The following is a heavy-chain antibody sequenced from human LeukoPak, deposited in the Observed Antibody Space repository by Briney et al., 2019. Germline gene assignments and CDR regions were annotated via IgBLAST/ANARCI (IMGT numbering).Heavy chain of an antibody. D-gene: IGHD2-21*02. CDR1: GGSINNYS. CDR2: MYYRGSS. V-gene: IGHV4-59*01. J-gene: IGHJ5*02. CDR3: ARGDSEDSKWFDP. Sequence: PSETLSLTCTVSGGSINNYSWNWIRQPPGRGLEWIGNMYYRGSSNFNPSLRSRVTISLDTSKKEFSLKLNSVTAADTAVYYCARGDSEDSKWFDPWGQGTLVTVSS.